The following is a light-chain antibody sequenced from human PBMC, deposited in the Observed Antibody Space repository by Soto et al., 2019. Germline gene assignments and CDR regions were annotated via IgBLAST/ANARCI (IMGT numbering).Light chain of an antibody. J-gene: IGLJ1*01. CDR3: SAYTVSRTYV. CDR2: NVY. CDR1: SSDVGAYNF. Sequence: QSALTQPAPVSGSPGQSITISCTGTSSDVGAYNFVSWHQQHPGKAAKLMIYNVYDRHSGISYRFSGSKSGNTASLTISGLQGEDEADYYCSAYTVSRTYVFGTGTKVTV. V-gene: IGLV2-14*03.